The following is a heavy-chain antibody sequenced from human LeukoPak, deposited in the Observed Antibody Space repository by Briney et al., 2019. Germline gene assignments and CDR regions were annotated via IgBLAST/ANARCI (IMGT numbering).Heavy chain of an antibody. CDR2: IIPIFGTA. CDR3: ARGLVGYGDYLGYFDY. Sequence: SVKVSCKASGGTFSSYAISWVRQAPGQGLEWMGGIIPIFGTANYAQKFQGRVTITADESTSTAYMELSSLRSEDTAVYYCARGLVGYGDYLGYFDYWGQGTLATVSS. CDR1: GGTFSSYA. D-gene: IGHD4-17*01. J-gene: IGHJ4*02. V-gene: IGHV1-69*13.